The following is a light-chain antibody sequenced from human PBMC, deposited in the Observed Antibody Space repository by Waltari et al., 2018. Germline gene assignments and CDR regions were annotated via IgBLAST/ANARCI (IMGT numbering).Light chain of an antibody. CDR3: TSYASSSTLV. Sequence: QSALTQPASVSGSPGQSITIPCTGISSDVGGSNSFSRYQRHPGKAPKVMIYDVGYRPSGVSSRFSGSKSGNTASLTISGLQAEDEADYYCTSYASSSTLVFGGGTKLTVL. CDR2: DVG. V-gene: IGLV2-14*03. J-gene: IGLJ2*01. CDR1: SSDVGGSNS.